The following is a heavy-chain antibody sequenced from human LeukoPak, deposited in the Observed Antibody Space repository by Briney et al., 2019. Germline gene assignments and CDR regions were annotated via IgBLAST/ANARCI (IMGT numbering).Heavy chain of an antibody. CDR3: ARDRDGYNEGSFDY. V-gene: IGHV3-21*01. Sequence: PGGSLRLSCAASGFTFSSYSMNWVRQAPGKGLEWASSISSSSSYIYYADSVKGRFTISRDNAKNSLYLQMNSLRAEDTAVYYCARDRDGYNEGSFDYWGQGTQVTVSS. CDR2: ISSSSSYI. D-gene: IGHD5-24*01. J-gene: IGHJ4*02. CDR1: GFTFSSYS.